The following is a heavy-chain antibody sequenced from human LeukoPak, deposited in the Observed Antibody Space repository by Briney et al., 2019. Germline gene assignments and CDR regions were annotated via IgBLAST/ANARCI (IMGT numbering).Heavy chain of an antibody. CDR2: ISGSGGST. D-gene: IGHD6-13*01. V-gene: IGHV3-23*01. J-gene: IGHJ4*02. Sequence: PGGSLRLSCAASGFTFSSYAMSWVRQAPGKGLEWVSAISGSGGSTYYADSVKGRFTISRDNSKNTLHLQMNTLRAEDTAVYYCASRIATAGSVDYWGQGTLVTVSS. CDR3: ASRIATAGSVDY. CDR1: GFTFSSYA.